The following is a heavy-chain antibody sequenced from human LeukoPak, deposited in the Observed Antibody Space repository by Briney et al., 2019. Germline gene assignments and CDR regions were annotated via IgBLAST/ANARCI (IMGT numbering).Heavy chain of an antibody. D-gene: IGHD3-3*01. Sequence: GGSLRLSCAASGFTFSNYAMSWVRQAPGKGLEWISAISGSGGSRYYADSVKGRVTISRDNSKNTLYLQMNSLRAEDTAIYYCTKGSVLTIFGVAWHAFDIWGQGTMVTVSP. CDR1: GFTFSNYA. J-gene: IGHJ3*02. CDR3: TKGSVLTIFGVAWHAFDI. V-gene: IGHV3-23*01. CDR2: ISGSGGSR.